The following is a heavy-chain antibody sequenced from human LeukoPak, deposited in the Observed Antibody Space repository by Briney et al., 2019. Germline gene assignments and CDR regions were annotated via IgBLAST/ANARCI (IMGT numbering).Heavy chain of an antibody. Sequence: GSSLKISCKDSGYSFTSYWSGWVRQMTGNRLQCMVIIYPGDSDTRYSPSFQGQVTISANKSISTAYLQWSSLKASDTAMYYCARRCSGGSCYYGMDVWGQGTTVTVSS. V-gene: IGHV5-51*01. J-gene: IGHJ6*02. D-gene: IGHD6-6*01. CDR1: GYSFTSYW. CDR3: ARRCSGGSCYYGMDV. CDR2: IYPGDSDT.